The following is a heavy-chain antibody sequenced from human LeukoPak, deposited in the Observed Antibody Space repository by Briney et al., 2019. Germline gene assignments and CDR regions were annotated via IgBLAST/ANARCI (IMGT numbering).Heavy chain of an antibody. J-gene: IGHJ4*02. V-gene: IGHV3-15*01. Sequence: GGSLRLSCAASGFTFRNAWMSWVRQAPGKGLEWVGRIKNKTDGGTTDYAAPVKGRFTISRDDSKDTLYLQMNSLRAEDTAVYYCARRGSSGYYLNWGQGTLVTVSS. D-gene: IGHD3-22*01. CDR2: IKNKTDGGTT. CDR1: GFTFRNAW. CDR3: ARRGSSGYYLN.